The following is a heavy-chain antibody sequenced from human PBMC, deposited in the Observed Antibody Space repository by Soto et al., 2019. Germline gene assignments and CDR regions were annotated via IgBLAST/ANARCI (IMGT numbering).Heavy chain of an antibody. CDR2: IIPIFGTA. CDR3: ARDLGLYCSSTSCYYGMDV. V-gene: IGHV1-69*06. D-gene: IGHD2-2*01. CDR1: GCTFSSYA. J-gene: IGHJ6*02. Sequence: GASVKVSCKASGCTFSSYAISWVRQAPGQGLEWMGGIIPIFGTANYAQKFQGRVTITADKSTSTAYMELSSLRSEDTAVYYCARDLGLYCSSTSCYYGMDVWGQGTTVTVSS.